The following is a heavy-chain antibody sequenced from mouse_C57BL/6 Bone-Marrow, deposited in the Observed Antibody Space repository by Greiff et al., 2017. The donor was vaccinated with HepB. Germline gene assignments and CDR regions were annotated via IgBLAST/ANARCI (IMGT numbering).Heavy chain of an antibody. CDR3: ARNLQATPY. Sequence: QVQLQQSGPELVKPGASVKLSCKASGYAFSSSWMNWVKQRPGKGLEWIGRIYPGDGDTNYNGKFKGKATLTADKSSSTAYMQLSSLTSEDSAVYFCARNLQATPYWGQGTLVTVSA. J-gene: IGHJ3*01. CDR1: GYAFSSSW. D-gene: IGHD6-1*01. V-gene: IGHV1-82*01. CDR2: IYPGDGDT.